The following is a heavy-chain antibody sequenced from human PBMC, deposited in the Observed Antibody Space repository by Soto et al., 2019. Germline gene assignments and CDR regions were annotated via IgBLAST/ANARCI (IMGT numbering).Heavy chain of an antibody. Sequence: GGSLRLSCVASGFTLSTHWMTWVRQAPGKGLEWVANIKQTGSEKYYVDSVKGRFTISRDDAENSLYLQMNSLRVEDTAVYYCARGYLVDVWGQWTTVTVSS. CDR2: IKQTGSEK. D-gene: IGHD2-2*02. J-gene: IGHJ6*02. CDR1: GFTLSTHW. V-gene: IGHV3-7*03. CDR3: ARGYLVDV.